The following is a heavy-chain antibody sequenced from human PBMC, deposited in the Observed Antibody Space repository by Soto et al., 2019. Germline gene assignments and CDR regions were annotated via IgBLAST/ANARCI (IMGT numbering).Heavy chain of an antibody. Sequence: PSETLSLTCFVSGGSFSTYYYNWIRQSPGKGLEWIGEINHSGSNNYSPSLKSRVTMSLDTSKNQFSLKLTSVTAADTAVYYCARGGSNDWQVAFDIWGQGTMVTVSS. D-gene: IGHD3-9*01. J-gene: IGHJ3*02. V-gene: IGHV4-34*01. CDR3: ARGGSNDWQVAFDI. CDR2: INHSGSN. CDR1: GGSFSTYY.